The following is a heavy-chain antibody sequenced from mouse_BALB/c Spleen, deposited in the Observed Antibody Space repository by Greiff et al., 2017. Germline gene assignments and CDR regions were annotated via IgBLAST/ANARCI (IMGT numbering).Heavy chain of an antibody. D-gene: IGHD1-1*01. Sequence: VQLMESGPGLVQPSQSLSITCTVSGFSLTSYGVHWVRQSPGKGLEWLGVIWSGGSTDYNAAFISRLSISKDNSKSQVFFKMNSLQANDTAIYYCARKRGYGSSYGYAMDYWGQGTSVTVSS. V-gene: IGHV2-2*02. CDR3: ARKRGYGSSYGYAMDY. J-gene: IGHJ4*01. CDR1: GFSLTSYG. CDR2: IWSGGST.